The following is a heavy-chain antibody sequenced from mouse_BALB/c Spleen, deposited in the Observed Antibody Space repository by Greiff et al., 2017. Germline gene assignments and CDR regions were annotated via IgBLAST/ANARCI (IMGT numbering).Heavy chain of an antibody. J-gene: IGHJ2*01. CDR2: ISSGSSTI. CDR1: GFTFSSFG. CDR3: ARSGDYAFFDY. V-gene: IGHV5-17*02. D-gene: IGHD2-4*01. Sequence: DVMLVESGGGLVQPGGSRKLSCAASGFTFSSFGMHWVRQAPEKGLEWVAYISSGSSTIYYADTVKGRFTISRDNPKNTLFLQMTSLRSEDTAMYYCARSGDYAFFDYWGQGTTLTVSS.